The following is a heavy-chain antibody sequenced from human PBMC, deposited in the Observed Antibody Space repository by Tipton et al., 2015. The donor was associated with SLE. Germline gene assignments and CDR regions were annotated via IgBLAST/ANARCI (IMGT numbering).Heavy chain of an antibody. CDR2: MNPNSGNT. V-gene: IGHV1-8*03. Sequence: QLVQSGAEVKKPGASVKVSCKASGYTFTSYDINWVRQATGQGLEWMGWMNPNSGNTGYAQKFQGRVTITRNTSISTAYMELSSLRSEDTAVYYCAREWDCSSTSCYTGYYFDYWGQGTLVTVSS. D-gene: IGHD2-2*02. CDR1: GYTFTSYD. J-gene: IGHJ4*02. CDR3: AREWDCSSTSCYTGYYFDY.